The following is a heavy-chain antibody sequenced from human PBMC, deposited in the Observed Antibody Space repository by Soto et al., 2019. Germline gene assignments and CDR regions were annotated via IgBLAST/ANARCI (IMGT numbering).Heavy chain of an antibody. Sequence: QVQLVQSGAEVKKPGASVKISCKASGYTFTSYYLHWVRQAPGQGLEWMAIINPSGGGTSYAQKCQGRGTMTRDTSTSTVVMEMSSLRSEDTAVYYWARSILGARLWIQSLYCYDYWGQGTLVTVSS. CDR2: INPSGGGT. D-gene: IGHD5-18*01. CDR3: ARSILGARLWIQSLYCYDY. J-gene: IGHJ4*02. CDR1: GYTFTSYY. V-gene: IGHV1-46*01.